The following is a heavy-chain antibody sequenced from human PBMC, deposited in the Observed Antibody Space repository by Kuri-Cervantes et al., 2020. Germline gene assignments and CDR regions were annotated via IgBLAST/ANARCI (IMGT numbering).Heavy chain of an antibody. CDR2: IYYSGST. V-gene: IGHV4-61*01. CDR1: GGSVSRGSYY. J-gene: IGHJ3*02. D-gene: IGHD6-19*01. CDR3: ARGSGWRNDAFDI. Sequence: SETLSLTCTVSGGSVSRGSYYWSWIRQPPGKGLEWIGYIYYSGSTNYNPSLKSRVTISVDTSKNQFSLKLSSVTAADTAVYFCARGSGWRNDAFDIWGQGTMVTVSS.